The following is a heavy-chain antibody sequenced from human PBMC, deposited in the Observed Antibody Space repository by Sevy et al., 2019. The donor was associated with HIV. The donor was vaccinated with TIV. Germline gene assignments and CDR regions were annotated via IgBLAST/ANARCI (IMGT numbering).Heavy chain of an antibody. V-gene: IGHV3-7*01. J-gene: IGHJ4*02. CDR1: GFDFNHHW. D-gene: IGHD3-9*01. CDR2: IKQDGSET. CDR3: ARLPTGLQSFNYLLSTYFDS. Sequence: GGSLRLSCAASGFDFNHHWMSWVRQAPQKGLEWVANIKQDGSETYYVDSLEGRFTISRDKAKNSLSLQINDLRAEDTAGYYCARLPTGLQSFNYLLSTYFDSWGQGTLVTVSS.